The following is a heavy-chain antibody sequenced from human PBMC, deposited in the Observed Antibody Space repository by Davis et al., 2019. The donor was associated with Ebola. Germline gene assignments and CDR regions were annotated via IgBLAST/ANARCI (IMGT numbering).Heavy chain of an antibody. D-gene: IGHD2-15*01. CDR3: ARQDIDNWFDA. CDR2: ISDTASHT. J-gene: IGHJ5*02. Sequence: GGSLRLSCAASGFTFDSYAMIWVRQAPGKGLEWVSYISDTASHTNYADSVQGRFTISRDNTKNSLYLQMNSPRAEDTAVYYCARQDIDNWFDAWGQGTLVTVSS. CDR1: GFTFDSYA. V-gene: IGHV3-48*03.